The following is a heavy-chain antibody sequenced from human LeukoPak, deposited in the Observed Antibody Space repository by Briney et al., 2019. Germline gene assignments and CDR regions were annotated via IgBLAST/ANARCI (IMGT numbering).Heavy chain of an antibody. J-gene: IGHJ3*02. Sequence: SVKVSCKASGGTFSSYAISWVRQAPGQGLEWMGRIIPNLGIANYAQKFQGRVTITADKSTSTAYMELSSLRSEDTAVYYCARAPDCSGGSCYSYAFDIWGQGTMVTVSS. CDR2: IIPNLGIA. D-gene: IGHD2-15*01. CDR1: GGTFSSYA. CDR3: ARAPDCSGGSCYSYAFDI. V-gene: IGHV1-69*04.